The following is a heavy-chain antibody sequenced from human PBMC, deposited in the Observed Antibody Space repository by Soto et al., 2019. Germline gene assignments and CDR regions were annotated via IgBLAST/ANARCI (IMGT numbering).Heavy chain of an antibody. CDR1: GYTFTSYA. CDR2: ISAYNGNT. CDR3: ARGTGSPFGTTGWFDP. J-gene: IGHJ5*02. V-gene: IGHV1-18*01. Sequence: ASVKVSCKASGYTFTSYAMHWVRQAPGQRLEWMGWISAYNGNTNYAQKLQGRVTMTTDTSTSTAYMEMRSLRSDDTAVYYCARGTGSPFGTTGWFDPWGQGTLVTVSS. D-gene: IGHD1-1*01.